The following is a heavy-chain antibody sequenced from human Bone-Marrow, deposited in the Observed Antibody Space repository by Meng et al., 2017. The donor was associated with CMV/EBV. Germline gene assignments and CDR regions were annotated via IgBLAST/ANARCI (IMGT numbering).Heavy chain of an antibody. CDR1: GFTFSSYW. CDR2: IKQDGSEK. CDR3: ARGTYCTNGVCPLRWFDP. D-gene: IGHD2-8*01. V-gene: IGHV3-7*01. J-gene: IGHJ5*02. Sequence: GGSLKISCAASGFTFSSYWMSWVRQAPGKGLEWVANIKQDGSEKYYVDSVKGRFTISRDNAKNSLYLQMNSLRAEDTAVYYCARGTYCTNGVCPLRWFDPWGQGTLVTVSS.